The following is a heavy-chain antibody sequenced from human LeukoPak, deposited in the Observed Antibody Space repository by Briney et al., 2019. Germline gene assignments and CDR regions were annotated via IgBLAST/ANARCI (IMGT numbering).Heavy chain of an antibody. V-gene: IGHV1-2*02. J-gene: IGHJ5*02. D-gene: IGHD3-22*01. Sequence: ASVKVSCKASGYTFTGYYMHWVRQAPGQGLEWMGWINPNSGGTNYAQKFQGRVTMTWDTSISTAYMELSSLRSDDTAVYYCTSDTYYYDSTGLGHWFDPWGQGTLVTVSS. CDR2: INPNSGGT. CDR3: TSDTYYYDSTGLGHWFDP. CDR1: GYTFTGYY.